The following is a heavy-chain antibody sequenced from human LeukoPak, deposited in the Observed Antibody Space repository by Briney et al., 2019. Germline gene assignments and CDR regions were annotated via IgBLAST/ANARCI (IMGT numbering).Heavy chain of an antibody. V-gene: IGHV1-69*17. CDR2: IIPIFGIA. D-gene: IGHD6-19*01. Sequence: GASVKVSCKASGGTFNSYAITWVRQAPGQGLEWMGGIIPIFGIADYAQKFQARVTITADKSTSTAYMDLSSLRSDDTAVYYCARDNEYSSGCLDYWGQGTLVTVSS. CDR1: GGTFNSYA. CDR3: ARDNEYSSGCLDY. J-gene: IGHJ4*02.